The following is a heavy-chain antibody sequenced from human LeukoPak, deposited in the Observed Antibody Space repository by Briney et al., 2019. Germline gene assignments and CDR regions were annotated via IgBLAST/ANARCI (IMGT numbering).Heavy chain of an antibody. D-gene: IGHD1-26*01. V-gene: IGHV1-2*02. Sequence: ASVKVSRKASGYTFTGYYMHWVRQAPGQGLEWMGWINPNSGGTNYAQKFQGRVTMTRDTSISTAYVELSRLRSDDTAVYYCARDEWDGYPRLDYWGQGTLVTVSS. CDR3: ARDEWDGYPRLDY. CDR1: GYTFTGYY. J-gene: IGHJ4*02. CDR2: INPNSGGT.